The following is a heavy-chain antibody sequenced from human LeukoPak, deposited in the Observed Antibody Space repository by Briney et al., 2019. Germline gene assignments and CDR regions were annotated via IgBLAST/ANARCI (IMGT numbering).Heavy chain of an antibody. V-gene: IGHV3-48*03. CDR1: GFTFSSYE. Sequence: SGGSLRLSCAASGFTFSSYEMNWVRQAPGKGLEWVSYISSSGSTIYYADSVKGRFTISRDNAKNSLYLQMNSLRAEDTAVYYCAREGGAGYYFDFWGQGTLVTVSS. CDR3: AREGGAGYYFDF. D-gene: IGHD3-9*01. J-gene: IGHJ4*02. CDR2: ISSSGSTI.